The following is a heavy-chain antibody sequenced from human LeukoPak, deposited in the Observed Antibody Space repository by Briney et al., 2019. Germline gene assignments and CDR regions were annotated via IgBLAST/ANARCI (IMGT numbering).Heavy chain of an antibody. CDR3: AKDSHAFKYDFWSGFDY. Sequence: SGGSLRLSCAASGFTFSSYWMHWVRQAPGKGLVWVSRINSDGSSTSYADSVKGRFTISRDNSKNSLYLQMNSLRAEDTALYYCAKDSHAFKYDFWSGFDYWGQGTLVTVSS. D-gene: IGHD3-3*01. CDR2: INSDGSST. J-gene: IGHJ4*02. CDR1: GFTFSSYW. V-gene: IGHV3-74*01.